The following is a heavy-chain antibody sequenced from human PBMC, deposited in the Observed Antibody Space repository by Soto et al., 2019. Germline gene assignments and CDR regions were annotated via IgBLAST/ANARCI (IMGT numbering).Heavy chain of an antibody. Sequence: GGSLRLSCAASGFTFSSYAMHWVRQAPGKGLEWVAVISYDGSNKYYADSVKGRFTISRDNSKNSLYLQMNSLRAEDTAVYYCAGDFIPSVLYHISVYWGQGTLVTVSS. J-gene: IGHJ4*02. D-gene: IGHD2-2*02. V-gene: IGHV3-30-3*01. CDR1: GFTFSSYA. CDR2: ISYDGSNK. CDR3: AGDFIPSVLYHISVY.